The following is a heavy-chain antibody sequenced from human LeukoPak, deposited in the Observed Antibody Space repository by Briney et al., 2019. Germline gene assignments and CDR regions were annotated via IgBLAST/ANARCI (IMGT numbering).Heavy chain of an antibody. D-gene: IGHD5-18*01. V-gene: IGHV3-21*01. CDR1: GFTFSSYS. CDR3: ARDRPRESLSQLWLLTGFDYYGMDV. Sequence: PGGSLRLSCAASGFTFSSYSMNWVRQAPGKGLEWVSSISISSSYIYYADSVKGRFTISRDNARSSLYLQMNSLRAEDTAVYYCARDRPRESLSQLWLLTGFDYYGMDVWGQGTTVTVSS. J-gene: IGHJ6*02. CDR2: ISISSSYI.